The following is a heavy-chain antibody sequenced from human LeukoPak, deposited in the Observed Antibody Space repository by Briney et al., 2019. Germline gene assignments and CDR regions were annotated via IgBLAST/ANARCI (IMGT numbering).Heavy chain of an antibody. CDR3: ARASGYYYGDFDY. Sequence: SETLSLTCTVSGGSISSSSYYWDWIRQPPGKGLEWIGSIYYSGSTYYNPSLKSRVTISVDTSKNQFSLKVNSVTAADTAVYYCARASGYYYGDFDYWGQGTRVTVSS. CDR1: GGSISSSSYY. V-gene: IGHV4-39*07. CDR2: IYYSGST. D-gene: IGHD3-22*01. J-gene: IGHJ4*02.